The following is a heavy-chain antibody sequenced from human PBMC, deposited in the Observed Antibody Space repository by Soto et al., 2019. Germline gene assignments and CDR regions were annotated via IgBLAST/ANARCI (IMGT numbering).Heavy chain of an antibody. CDR3: ARVDCSGGSCYSYPKTYYYMDV. Sequence: PGGSLRLSCAASGFTFSSYWISWVRQAPGKGLEWVANIKQDGSEKYYVDSVKGRFTISRDNAKNSLYLQMNSLRAEDTAVYYCARVDCSGGSCYSYPKTYYYMDVWGKGTTVTVSS. J-gene: IGHJ6*03. D-gene: IGHD2-15*01. CDR1: GFTFSSYW. V-gene: IGHV3-7*01. CDR2: IKQDGSEK.